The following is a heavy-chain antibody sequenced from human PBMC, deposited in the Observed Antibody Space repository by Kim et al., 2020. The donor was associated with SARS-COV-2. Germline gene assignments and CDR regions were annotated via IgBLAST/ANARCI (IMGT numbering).Heavy chain of an antibody. CDR3: ARARGRGDAFDI. V-gene: IGHV3-33*01. CDR2: IWYDGSNK. J-gene: IGHJ3*02. CDR1: GFTFSSYG. Sequence: GGSLRLSCAASGFTFSSYGMHWVRQAPGKGLEWVAVIWYDGSNKYYADSVKGRCTISRDNSKNTLYLQMNSLRAEDTAVYYCARARGRGDAFDIWGQGTMVTVSS.